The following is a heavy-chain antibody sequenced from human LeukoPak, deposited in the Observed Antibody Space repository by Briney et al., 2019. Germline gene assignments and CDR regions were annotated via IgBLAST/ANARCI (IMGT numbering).Heavy chain of an antibody. V-gene: IGHV4-59*12. CDR1: GGSISSYY. Sequence: SETLSLTCTVSGGSISSYYWSWIRQPPGKGLEWIGYIYHSGSTYYNPSLKSRVTISVDRSKNQFSLKLSSVTAADTAVYYCARGGGAAPPDYWGQGTLVTVSS. D-gene: IGHD6-6*01. J-gene: IGHJ4*02. CDR3: ARGGGAAPPDY. CDR2: IYHSGST.